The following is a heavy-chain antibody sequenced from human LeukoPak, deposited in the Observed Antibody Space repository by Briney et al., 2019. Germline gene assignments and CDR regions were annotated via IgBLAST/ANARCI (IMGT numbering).Heavy chain of an antibody. J-gene: IGHJ6*03. D-gene: IGHD6-6*01. Sequence: ASVKVSCKASGYTFTSYDINWVGQATGQGLEWMGWMNPNSGNTGYAQKFQGRVTMTRNTSISTAYMELSSLRAEDTAVYYCARASSSSEYDYYYYYMDVWGKGTTVTVSS. CDR2: MNPNSGNT. CDR1: GYTFTSYD. CDR3: ARASSSSEYDYYYYYMDV. V-gene: IGHV1-8*01.